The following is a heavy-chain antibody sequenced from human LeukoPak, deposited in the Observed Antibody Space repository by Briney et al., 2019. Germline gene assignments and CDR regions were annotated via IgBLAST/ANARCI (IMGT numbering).Heavy chain of an antibody. J-gene: IGHJ6*04. CDR2: IKGDGGEK. CDR1: GFTFSNYW. Sequence: PGGSLRLSCEASGFTFSNYWMNWVRQAPGKGLEWVASIKGDGGEKYYVDSVKGRFTISRDNAKNSLYLQMNSLRAEDTAVYYCAELGITMIGGVWGKGTTVTISS. D-gene: IGHD3-10*02. V-gene: IGHV3-7*01. CDR3: AELGITMIGGV.